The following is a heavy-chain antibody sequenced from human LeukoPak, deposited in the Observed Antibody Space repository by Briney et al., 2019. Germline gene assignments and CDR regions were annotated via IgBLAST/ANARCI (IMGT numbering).Heavy chain of an antibody. J-gene: IGHJ4*02. CDR3: ARVDK. V-gene: IGHV3-53*01. D-gene: IGHD3-22*01. Sequence: GGSLRLSCAVSGFTVSLNDMTWVRQAPGKGLECVSVISRDDTIFYADSVKGRFTISRDNSKNTLYLQMNSLRADDTAVYYCARVDKRGQGTLVTVSS. CDR2: ISRDDTI. CDR1: GFTVSLND.